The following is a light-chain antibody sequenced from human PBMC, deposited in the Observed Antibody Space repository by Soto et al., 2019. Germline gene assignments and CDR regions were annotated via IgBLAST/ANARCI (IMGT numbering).Light chain of an antibody. CDR2: GAS. CDR3: HQYNNWPPELT. CDR1: QSMSSN. V-gene: IGKV3-15*01. Sequence: EIVMTHSPATLSVSPCDRATLSSSASQSMSSNLAWYQQRPGQAPRLLIFGASTGAPGIPARFSGSGSETEFTLTISSLQSEDSAVYYCHQYNNWPPELTFGPGTKVDIK. J-gene: IGKJ3*01.